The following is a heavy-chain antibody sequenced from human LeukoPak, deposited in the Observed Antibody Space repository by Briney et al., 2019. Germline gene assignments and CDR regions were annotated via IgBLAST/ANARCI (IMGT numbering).Heavy chain of an antibody. V-gene: IGHV3-23*01. CDR3: AKREPDYYYFYLDV. J-gene: IGHJ6*03. D-gene: IGHD1-14*01. CDR2: ISGSGRST. Sequence: GGSLRLSCAASGFTFSSYAMSWVRQTPGKGLEWVSTISGSGRSTYYADSVKDRFTISRDNSKNTPYLQMNSLRAEDTAVYYCAKREPDYYYFYLDVWGKGTAVTVSS. CDR1: GFTFSSYA.